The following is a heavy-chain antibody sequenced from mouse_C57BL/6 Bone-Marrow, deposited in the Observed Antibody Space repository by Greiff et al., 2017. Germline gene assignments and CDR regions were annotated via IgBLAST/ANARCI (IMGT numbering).Heavy chain of an antibody. Sequence: EVMLVESGGGLVQPGGSMKLSCVASGFTFSNYWMNWVRQSPEKGLEWVAHIRLKSDNNATHYAESVKGRFTISRDDSKSSVYLQMVNLRAKGAGIYYCREEMDYWGQGTSVTVSS. V-gene: IGHV6-3*01. CDR3: REEMDY. CDR2: IRLKSDNNAT. CDR1: GFTFSNYW. J-gene: IGHJ4*01.